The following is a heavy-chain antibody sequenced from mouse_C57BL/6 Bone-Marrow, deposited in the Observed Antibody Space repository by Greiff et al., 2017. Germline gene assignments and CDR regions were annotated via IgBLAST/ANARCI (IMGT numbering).Heavy chain of an antibody. Sequence: QVQLQQPGAELVKPGASVKMSCKASGYTFTSYWITWVKQRPGHGLEWIGDIYPGSGSTNYNEKFKSKATLTVDTSSSTAYMQLSSLTSEDSAVYYCAVPITTVVATGAYWGQGTLVTVSA. CDR1: GYTFTSYW. D-gene: IGHD1-1*01. V-gene: IGHV1-55*01. J-gene: IGHJ3*01. CDR2: IYPGSGST. CDR3: AVPITTVVATGAY.